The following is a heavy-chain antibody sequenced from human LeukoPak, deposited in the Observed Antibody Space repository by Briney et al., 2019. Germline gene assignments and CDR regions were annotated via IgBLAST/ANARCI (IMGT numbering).Heavy chain of an antibody. V-gene: IGHV3-48*04. J-gene: IGHJ4*02. CDR3: SRLRGYSYGYADY. D-gene: IGHD5-18*01. CDR2: ISSSGNTI. Sequence: PGGSLRLSCAASGFTISSYSMNWVRQASGKGLEWVSYISSSGNTIDYADSVKGRFTISRDNAKNSLYLQMNNLRAEDTAVYYCSRLRGYSYGYADYWGQGALVTVSS. CDR1: GFTISSYS.